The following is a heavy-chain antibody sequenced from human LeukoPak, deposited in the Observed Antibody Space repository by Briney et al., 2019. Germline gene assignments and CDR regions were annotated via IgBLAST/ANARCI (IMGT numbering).Heavy chain of an antibody. Sequence: ASVKVSCKASGYTFTSYYMHWVRQAPGQGLEWMGIINPSGGSTSYAQKFQGRVTMTGDTSTSTVYMELSSLRSEDTAVYYCARDSRGIGLFDLWGRGTLVTVSS. CDR2: INPSGGST. J-gene: IGHJ2*01. CDR1: GYTFTSYY. D-gene: IGHD6-13*01. V-gene: IGHV1-46*01. CDR3: ARDSRGIGLFDL.